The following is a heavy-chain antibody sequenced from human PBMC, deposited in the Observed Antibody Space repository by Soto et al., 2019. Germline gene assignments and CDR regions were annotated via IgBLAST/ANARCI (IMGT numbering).Heavy chain of an antibody. Sequence: SETLSLTCAVYGGSFSGYYWSWIRQPPGKGLEWIGEINHSGSTNYNPSLKSRVTISVDTSKNQFSLKLSSVTAADTAVYYCARGLDYGDYDDYWGQGTLVTVSS. V-gene: IGHV4-34*01. CDR2: INHSGST. CDR1: GGSFSGYY. CDR3: ARGLDYGDYDDY. J-gene: IGHJ4*02. D-gene: IGHD4-17*01.